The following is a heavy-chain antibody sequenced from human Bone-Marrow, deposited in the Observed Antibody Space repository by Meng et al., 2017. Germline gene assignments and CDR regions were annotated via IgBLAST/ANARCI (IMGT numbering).Heavy chain of an antibody. CDR3: ARARGYSYGYDY. D-gene: IGHD5-18*01. CDR1: GFTLSDYY. V-gene: IGHV3-11*04. CDR2: ISHSAKTI. Sequence: QVQVVESGGGLVKPGGSRRLFCAASGFTLSDYYMRWIRQVPGKWLEWISYISHSAKTISYADSVKGRFTISRDNSKNTLYLQMNSLRAEDTAVYYCARARGYSYGYDYWGQGTLVTVSS. J-gene: IGHJ4*02.